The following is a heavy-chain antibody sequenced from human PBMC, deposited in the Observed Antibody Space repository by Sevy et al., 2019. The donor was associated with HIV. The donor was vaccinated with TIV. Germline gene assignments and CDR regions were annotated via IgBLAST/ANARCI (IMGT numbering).Heavy chain of an antibody. Sequence: GGSLRLSCKASAFSFTDFWRQWVRQVPGKGPEWVANINQDGSEMYYVDSVKGRFTISRDNAESALYLQMHGLRAEDAATYFCARRYFDLWGQGTVVTVSS. CDR1: AFSFTDFW. CDR2: INQDGSEM. V-gene: IGHV3-7*01. CDR3: ARRYFDL. J-gene: IGHJ4*02.